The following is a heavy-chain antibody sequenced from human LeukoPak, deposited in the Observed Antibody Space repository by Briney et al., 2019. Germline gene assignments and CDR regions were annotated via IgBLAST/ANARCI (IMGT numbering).Heavy chain of an antibody. J-gene: IGHJ3*02. CDR2: IYYSGST. CDR3: ASTYCGGDCYDDAFDI. Sequence: SETLSLTCTVSGGSLSSSSYYWGWIRQPPGTGLEWIGSIYYSGSTYYNPSLRSRVTISVDTSKNQFSLKLSSVTAADTAVYYCASTYCGGDCYDDAFDIWGQGTMVTVSS. D-gene: IGHD2-21*02. V-gene: IGHV4-39*01. CDR1: GGSLSSSSYY.